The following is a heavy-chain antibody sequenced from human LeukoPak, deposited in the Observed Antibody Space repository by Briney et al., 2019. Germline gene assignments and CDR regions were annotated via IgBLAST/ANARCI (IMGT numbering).Heavy chain of an antibody. CDR2: IYYSGTT. Sequence: PSQTLSLTCTVSGGSIGSNSYYCSWVRHHPGKGLEWIGSIYYSGTTYYNPSLKSRLTISLDTSKNQFSLKLTSVTAADTAVYYCATGGFGPFDAWGQGMLVTVSS. CDR3: ATGGFGPFDA. V-gene: IGHV4-31*03. J-gene: IGHJ5*02. CDR1: GGSIGSNSYY. D-gene: IGHD3-10*01.